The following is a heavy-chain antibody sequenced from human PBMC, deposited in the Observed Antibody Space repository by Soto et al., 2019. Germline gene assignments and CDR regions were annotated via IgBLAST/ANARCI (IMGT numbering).Heavy chain of an antibody. CDR2: IYPGDSDT. D-gene: IGHD3-10*01. Sequence: GESLKISCKGSGYSFTSYWIGWVRQMPGKGLECMGIIYPGDSDTRYSPSFQGQVTISADKSISTAYLQWSSLKASDTAMYYCARDHGVVGYYGSGITGYYYYGMDVWGQGTTVTVSS. V-gene: IGHV5-51*01. CDR1: GYSFTSYW. J-gene: IGHJ6*02. CDR3: ARDHGVVGYYGSGITGYYYYGMDV.